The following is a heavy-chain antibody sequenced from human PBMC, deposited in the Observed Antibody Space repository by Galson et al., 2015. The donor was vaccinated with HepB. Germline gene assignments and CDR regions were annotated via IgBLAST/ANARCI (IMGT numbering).Heavy chain of an antibody. CDR1: GYSFTSYW. CDR2: IYPGDSDT. D-gene: IGHD3-10*01. Sequence: QSGAEVKKPGESLRISCKGSGYSFTSYWISWVRQMPGKGLEWMGIIYPGDSDTRYSPSFQGQVTISADKSISTAYLQWSSLKASDTAMYYCARHPVRGVKRVRYNWFDPWGQGTLVTVS. CDR3: ARHPVRGVKRVRYNWFDP. V-gene: IGHV5-51*01. J-gene: IGHJ5*02.